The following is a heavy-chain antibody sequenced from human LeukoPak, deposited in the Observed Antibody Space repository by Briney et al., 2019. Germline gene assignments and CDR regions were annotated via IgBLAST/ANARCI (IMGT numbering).Heavy chain of an antibody. D-gene: IGHD5-18*01. CDR2: ISYDGSDK. Sequence: GGSLRLSCAASGFTFSSYGMHWVRQAPGKGLEWVAVISYDGSDKYSADSVKGRFTISRDNSKNTLYLQMDSLRAEDTAVYYCAKNAHYQGYSYGGIDYWGQGTLVTVSS. CDR3: AKNAHYQGYSYGGIDY. CDR1: GFTFSSYG. V-gene: IGHV3-30*18. J-gene: IGHJ4*02.